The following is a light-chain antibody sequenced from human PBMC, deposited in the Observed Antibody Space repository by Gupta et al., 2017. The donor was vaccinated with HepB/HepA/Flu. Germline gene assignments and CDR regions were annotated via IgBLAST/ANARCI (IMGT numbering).Light chain of an antibody. CDR3: QQCDMTPDT. Sequence: DIHLTQSPSSLPASVGDRVIITRPGRRRISKYLDWYQQKCGKAPRLLIYAASNMQSGIPSRFRGSGSGTDFSLTISSLQPEDFATYYCQQCDMTPDTFGEGTKLEIK. V-gene: IGKV1-39*01. J-gene: IGKJ2*01. CDR1: RRISKY. CDR2: AAS.